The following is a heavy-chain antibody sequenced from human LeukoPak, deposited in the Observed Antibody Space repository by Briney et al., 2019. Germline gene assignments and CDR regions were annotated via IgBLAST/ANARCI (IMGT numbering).Heavy chain of an antibody. V-gene: IGHV3-23*01. CDR3: AKVQEMGTILPPFHY. D-gene: IGHD5-24*01. CDR1: GFSFGNYA. J-gene: IGHJ4*02. Sequence: GGSLRLSCAASGFSFGNYAMSWVRQAPGKGLEWVSAISGSGGVTYYADSVKGRFTISRDNSKNTLCLQVNSLRAADTAVYYCAKVQEMGTILPPFHYWGQGTLVTVSS. CDR2: ISGSGGVT.